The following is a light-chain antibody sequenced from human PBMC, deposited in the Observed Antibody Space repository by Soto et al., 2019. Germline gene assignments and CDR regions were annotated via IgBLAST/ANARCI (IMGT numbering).Light chain of an antibody. V-gene: IGLV2-8*01. J-gene: IGLJ2*01. CDR1: SSDIGGHNY. CDR3: TSYAGSDNVI. CDR2: EVI. Sequence: QSALTQPPSASGSPGQSVIISCTGTSSDIGGHNYVSWYQQHPGKAPKLLIYEVIQRPSGVPDRFSGSKSGNTASLTVSGLQAEDEADYYCTSYAGSDNVIFGGGTKLTVL.